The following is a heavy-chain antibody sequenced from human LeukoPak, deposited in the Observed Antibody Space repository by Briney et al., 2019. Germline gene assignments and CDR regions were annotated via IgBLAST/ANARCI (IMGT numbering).Heavy chain of an antibody. Sequence: GESLKISCRGSGYTFSNNWIGWVRQMPGKGLEWMGIIYPGDFDTRYSPSFQGQVTISVDKSISTAYLRWSSLKASDSAMYYCARLFRVGPIPRGYIDYWGQGTLVTVSS. D-gene: IGHD1-26*01. CDR1: GYTFSNNW. CDR2: IYPGDFDT. CDR3: ARLFRVGPIPRGYIDY. J-gene: IGHJ4*02. V-gene: IGHV5-51*01.